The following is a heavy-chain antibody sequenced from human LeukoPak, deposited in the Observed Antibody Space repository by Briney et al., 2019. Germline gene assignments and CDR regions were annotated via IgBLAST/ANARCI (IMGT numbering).Heavy chain of an antibody. Sequence: GESLKISCKGSGYSFTNYWIGWVRRMPGKGLEWMGIIYPSDSDTKYSPSFQGQVTISADKSITTAYLQWSSLKASDTAMYYCARLWGGLSYFDYWGQGTLVTVSS. CDR1: GYSFTNYW. CDR2: IYPSDSDT. J-gene: IGHJ4*02. CDR3: ARLWGGLSYFDY. D-gene: IGHD2-15*01. V-gene: IGHV5-51*01.